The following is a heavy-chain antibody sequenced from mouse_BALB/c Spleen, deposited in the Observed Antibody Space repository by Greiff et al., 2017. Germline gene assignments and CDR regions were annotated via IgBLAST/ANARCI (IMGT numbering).Heavy chain of an antibody. CDR1: GFTFSSFG. CDR2: ISSGSSTI. J-gene: IGHJ4*01. CDR3: ARPHNYYAMDY. V-gene: IGHV5-17*02. Sequence: EVKLVESGGGLVQPGGSRKLSCAASGFTFSSFGMHWVRQAPEKGLEWVAYISSGSSTIYYADTVKGRFTISRDNPKNTLFLQMTSLRSEDTAMYYCARPHNYYAMDYWGQGTSVTVSS. D-gene: IGHD6-1*01.